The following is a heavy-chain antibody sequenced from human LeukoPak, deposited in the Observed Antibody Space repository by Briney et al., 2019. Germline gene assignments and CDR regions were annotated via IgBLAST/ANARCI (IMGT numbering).Heavy chain of an antibody. J-gene: IGHJ4*02. D-gene: IGHD1-26*01. CDR1: GSTFSTYW. V-gene: IGHV3-74*01. Sequence: GGSLRLSCAASGSTFSTYWMYWVRQAPGKELVWVSRISGDGSSTSYADSVKGRFTISRDNAKDTLYLQMNSLRAEDTAVYYCARSGWDPWLWGQGTLVTVSS. CDR3: ARSGWDPWL. CDR2: ISGDGSST.